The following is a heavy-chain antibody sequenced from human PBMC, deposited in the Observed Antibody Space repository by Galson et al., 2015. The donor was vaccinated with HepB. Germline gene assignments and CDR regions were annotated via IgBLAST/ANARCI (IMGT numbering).Heavy chain of an antibody. CDR2: MNPNSGNT. CDR1: GYTFTSYD. CDR3: ASLYYYDSRRYDAFDI. V-gene: IGHV1-8*01. D-gene: IGHD3-22*01. J-gene: IGHJ3*02. Sequence: VKVSCKASGYTFTSYDINWVRQATGQGLEWMGWMNPNSGNTGYAQKFQGRVTMTRNTSISTAYMELSSLRSEDTAVYYCASLYYYDSRRYDAFDIWGQGTMVTVSS.